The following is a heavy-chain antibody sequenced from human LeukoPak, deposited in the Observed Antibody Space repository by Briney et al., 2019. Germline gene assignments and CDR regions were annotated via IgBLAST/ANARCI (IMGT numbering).Heavy chain of an antibody. J-gene: IGHJ5*02. Sequence: ASVKVSCKASGYTFTGYYMHWVRQAPGQGLEWMGWINPNSGGTNYAQKFQGRVTMTRDTSISTAYMELNRLRSDDTAVYYCARDGIAAAGTRNWFDPWGQGTLVTVSS. V-gene: IGHV1-2*02. D-gene: IGHD6-13*01. CDR1: GYTFTGYY. CDR3: ARDGIAAAGTRNWFDP. CDR2: INPNSGGT.